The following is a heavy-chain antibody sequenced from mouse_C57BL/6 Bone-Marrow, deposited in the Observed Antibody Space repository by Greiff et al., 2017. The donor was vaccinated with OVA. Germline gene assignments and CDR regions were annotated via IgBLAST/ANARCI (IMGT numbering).Heavy chain of an antibody. Sequence: DVKLVESGPGLVKPSQSLSLTCSVTGYSITSGYYWNWIRQFPGNKLEWMGYISYDGSNNYNPSLKNRISITRDTSKNQFFLKLNSVTTEDTATYYCARDYGSSYEWYFDVWGTGTTVTVSS. D-gene: IGHD1-1*01. CDR2: ISYDGSN. CDR1: GYSITSGYY. V-gene: IGHV3-6*01. J-gene: IGHJ1*03. CDR3: ARDYGSSYEWYFDV.